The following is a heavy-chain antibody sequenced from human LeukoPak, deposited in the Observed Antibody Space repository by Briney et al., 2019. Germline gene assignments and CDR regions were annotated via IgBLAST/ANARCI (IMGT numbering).Heavy chain of an antibody. CDR2: IYTSGST. Sequence: SETLSLTCTVSGGSISSYYWSWIRQPAGKGLEWIGRIYTSGSTNYNPSLKSRVTMSVDTSKNQFSLKLSSVTAADTAVYYCARDHLTLYSSSLNWSDPWGQGTLVTVSS. V-gene: IGHV4-4*07. CDR3: ARDHLTLYSSSLNWSDP. CDR1: GGSISSYY. J-gene: IGHJ5*02. D-gene: IGHD6-13*01.